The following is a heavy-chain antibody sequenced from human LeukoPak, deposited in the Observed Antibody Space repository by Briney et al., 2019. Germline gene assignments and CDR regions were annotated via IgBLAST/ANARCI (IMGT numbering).Heavy chain of an antibody. J-gene: IGHJ3*02. CDR3: ARDTRLLAAKRGNGAFDI. V-gene: IGHV6-1*01. D-gene: IGHD1-1*01. CDR1: GDSVSSNSAA. Sequence: SQTLSLTCAISGDSVSSNSAAWNWIRQSPSRGLEWLGRTYYRSKWYNDYAVSVKSRITINPDASKNQFSLQLNSVTPEDTAVYYCARDTRLLAAKRGNGAFDIWGQGTMVTVSS. CDR2: TYYRSKWYN.